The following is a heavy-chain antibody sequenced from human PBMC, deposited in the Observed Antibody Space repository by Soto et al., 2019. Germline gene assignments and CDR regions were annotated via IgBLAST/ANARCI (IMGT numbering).Heavy chain of an antibody. CDR1: DYTFITYG. Sequence: QGHLEQSGGEVKKPGASVQVSCRALDYTFITYGLSWVRQAPGQGLEWMGLINPYNGNTVYAQKFQCRGTMTRDTSTDTAYMELRSLRFNDTAVYYCARISYPALQGAFDIWGHGTMVTVSS. CDR2: INPYNGNT. D-gene: IGHD3-3*01. V-gene: IGHV1-18*04. J-gene: IGHJ3*02. CDR3: ARISYPALQGAFDI.